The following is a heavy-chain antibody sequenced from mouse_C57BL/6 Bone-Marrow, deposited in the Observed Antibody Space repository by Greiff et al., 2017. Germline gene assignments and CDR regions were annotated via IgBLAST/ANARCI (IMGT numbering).Heavy chain of an antibody. J-gene: IGHJ4*01. CDR2: IYPRSGNT. Sequence: VQLQQSGAELARPGASVKLSCKASGYTFTSYGISWVKQRTGQGLEWIGEIYPRSGNTYYNEKFKGKATLTADKSSSTAYMELRSLTSEDSAVYFGARRDYGSRHEGYAMDYGGQGTSVTVSA. V-gene: IGHV1-81*01. CDR1: GYTFTSYG. CDR3: ARRDYGSRHEGYAMDY. D-gene: IGHD1-1*01.